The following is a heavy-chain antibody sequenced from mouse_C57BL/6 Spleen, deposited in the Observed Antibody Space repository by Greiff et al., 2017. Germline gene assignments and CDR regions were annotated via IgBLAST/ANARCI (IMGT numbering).Heavy chain of an antibody. CDR3: ARERYYGSSYWYCDV. Sequence: EVKLVESGGDLVKPGGSLKLSCAASGFTFSSYGMSWVRQTPDKRLEWVATISSGGSYTYYPDSVKGRFTISRDNAKNTLYLQMMSLKSEVTAMYYCARERYYGSSYWYCDVWGTGATVTVSS. CDR2: ISSGGSYT. CDR1: GFTFSSYG. J-gene: IGHJ1*03. D-gene: IGHD1-1*01. V-gene: IGHV5-6*02.